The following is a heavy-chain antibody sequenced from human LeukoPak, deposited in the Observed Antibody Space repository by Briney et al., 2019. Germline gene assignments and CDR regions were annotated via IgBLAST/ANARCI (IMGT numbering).Heavy chain of an antibody. Sequence: PGGSLRLSCAASGFTFSSYATNWVRQAPGKGLEWGSGISGTGAYTTYADSVKGRLTISRDNSGNTLYLQLNSLRPGDTAVYYCAKDQEKFGHPSLRGSNGCDYWGQGTLVIVSS. J-gene: IGHJ4*02. CDR3: AKDQEKFGHPSLRGSNGCDY. CDR2: ISGTGAYT. CDR1: GFTFSSYA. V-gene: IGHV3-23*01. D-gene: IGHD1-26*01.